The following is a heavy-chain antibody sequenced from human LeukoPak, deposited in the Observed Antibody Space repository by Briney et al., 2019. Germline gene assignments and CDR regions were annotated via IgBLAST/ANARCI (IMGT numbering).Heavy chain of an antibody. V-gene: IGHV5-51*01. CDR1: GYSFTSYW. CDR2: IYPGDSDT. J-gene: IGHJ6*03. CDR3: ARRRIVVVPAANLGDYYYYYYMDV. D-gene: IGHD2-2*01. Sequence: AGESLKISCKGSGYSFTSYWIGWVRQMPGKGLEWMGIIYPGDSDTRYSPSFQGQVTTSADKSISTAYLQWSSLKASDTATYYCARRRIVVVPAANLGDYYYYYYMDVWGKGTTVTVPS.